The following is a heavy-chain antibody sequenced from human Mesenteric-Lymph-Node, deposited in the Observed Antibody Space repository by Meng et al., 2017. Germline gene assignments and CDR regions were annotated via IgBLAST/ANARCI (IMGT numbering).Heavy chain of an antibody. Sequence: ASVKVSCKAYGYTFTNSGISWVRQAPGQGLEWMGWISAYNGETHYPQKSQGRVTLTTDTSTNTAYMELRSLRSDDTAVYYCARDPYYDFWSGYKARPFEYWGQGTQVTVSS. J-gene: IGHJ4*02. D-gene: IGHD3-3*01. CDR1: GYTFTNSG. CDR2: ISAYNGET. CDR3: ARDPYYDFWSGYKARPFEY. V-gene: IGHV1-18*01.